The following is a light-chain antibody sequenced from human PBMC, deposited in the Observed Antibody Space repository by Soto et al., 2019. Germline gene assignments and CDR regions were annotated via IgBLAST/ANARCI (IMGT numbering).Light chain of an antibody. CDR1: SSNIGSKS. CDR2: SNN. Sequence: QSVLTQPPSVSGTPGQTGTISCSGSSSNIGSKSVQWYQQLPETAPKLLIYSNNQRPSGVPDRFSGSKSGTSASLAISGLQSEDDAHYYCGAWDDTLNVLVFGGGTKLTVL. V-gene: IGLV1-44*01. CDR3: GAWDDTLNVLV. J-gene: IGLJ2*01.